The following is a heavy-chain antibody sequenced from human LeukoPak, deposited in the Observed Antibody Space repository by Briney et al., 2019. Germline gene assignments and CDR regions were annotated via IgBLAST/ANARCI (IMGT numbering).Heavy chain of an antibody. Sequence: GGSLRLSCAASGFTVSSRYMSWVRQAPGKGLEWFSAIDSGGHTYYADSVKGRFTISRDNSKNKLHLQINSLRAEDTAVYYCARDLVGSSGWWDFDSWGQGTLVTVSS. CDR2: IDSGGHT. D-gene: IGHD6-19*01. CDR3: ARDLVGSSGWWDFDS. J-gene: IGHJ4*02. V-gene: IGHV3-66*01. CDR1: GFTVSSRY.